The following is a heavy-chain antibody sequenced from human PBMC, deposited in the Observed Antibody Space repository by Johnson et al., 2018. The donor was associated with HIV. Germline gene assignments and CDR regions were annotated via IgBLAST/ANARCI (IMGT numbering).Heavy chain of an antibody. CDR3: ATFGGGSFHAFDI. CDR2: ISGGDNRV. V-gene: IGHV3-20*04. Sequence: VQLVESGGGVVRPGGSLRLSCAASGFTFDDYGMSWVRQAPGQGLAWVSYISGGDNRVYYADSVRGRFTVSRDNAKNSLYLQMNSLRAEDTAVYYCATFGGGSFHAFDIWGQGTMVTVSS. CDR1: GFTFDDYG. D-gene: IGHD1-26*01. J-gene: IGHJ3*02.